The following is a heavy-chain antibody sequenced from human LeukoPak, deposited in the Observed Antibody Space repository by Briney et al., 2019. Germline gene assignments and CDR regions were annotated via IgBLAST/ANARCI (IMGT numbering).Heavy chain of an antibody. J-gene: IGHJ4*02. D-gene: IGHD3-10*01. CDR3: AKGYGSATFSELDY. CDR1: EFTFSSYA. V-gene: IGHV3-23*01. CDR2: ISGSGNT. Sequence: GGSLRLSCAVSEFTFSSYAMSWVRQAPGKGLEWVSGISGSGNTYYADSVKDRFTISRDNSKNTLYLQMNSLRAEDTAVYYCAKGYGSATFSELDYWGQGTLVTVSS.